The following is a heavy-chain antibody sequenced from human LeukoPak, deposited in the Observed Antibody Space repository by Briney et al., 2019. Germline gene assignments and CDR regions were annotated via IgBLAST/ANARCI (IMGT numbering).Heavy chain of an antibody. V-gene: IGHV3-30*02. Sequence: GGSLRLSCAASGFTFSSYGMHWVRQAPGKGLEWVAFIRYDGSNKYYADSVKGRFTISRDNSKNKLYLQMNSLRAEDTAVYYCARPAGYDFAFDIWGQGTMVTVSS. CDR3: ARPAGYDFAFDI. J-gene: IGHJ3*02. CDR1: GFTFSSYG. D-gene: IGHD5-12*01. CDR2: IRYDGSNK.